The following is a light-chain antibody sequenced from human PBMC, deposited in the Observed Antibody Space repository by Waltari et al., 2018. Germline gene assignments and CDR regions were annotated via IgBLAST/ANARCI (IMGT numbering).Light chain of an antibody. J-gene: IGKJ2*01. CDR1: QRINIW. V-gene: IGKV1-5*01. CDR2: KAS. Sequence: IQVIQSPSTLSASVGDTVTIRCRVSQRINIWLAWYQQKPGKAPKLLIKKASTLEDGVPSRFSGSGSGTEFTLTIKSLQPDDFGTYFCQQFDTDVTFGQGTKVEI. CDR3: QQFDTDVT.